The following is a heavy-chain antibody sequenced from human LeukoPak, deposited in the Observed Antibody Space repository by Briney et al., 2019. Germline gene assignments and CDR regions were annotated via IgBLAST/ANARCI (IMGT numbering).Heavy chain of an antibody. Sequence: SETLSLTCTVSGDSISSFYWSWIRQPAGKGLEWIGRLYPSGTTSYIPSLKSRVTMSLDTSKNQFSLRLSSVTAADTAVYYCARDSMVRGVTHFDYWGQGTLVTVSS. CDR2: LYPSGTT. CDR3: ARDSMVRGVTHFDY. D-gene: IGHD3-10*01. J-gene: IGHJ4*02. V-gene: IGHV4-4*07. CDR1: GDSISSFY.